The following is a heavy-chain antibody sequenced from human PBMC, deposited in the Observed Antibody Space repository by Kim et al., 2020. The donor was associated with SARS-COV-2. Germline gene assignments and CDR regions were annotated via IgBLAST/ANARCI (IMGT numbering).Heavy chain of an antibody. CDR1: GFTFSSYS. J-gene: IGHJ4*02. V-gene: IGHV3-48*02. CDR3: ARHSYGNYYFDY. CDR2: ITSSTTI. Sequence: LSLTCAASGFTFSSYSMNWVRQAPGKGLEWVSYITSSTTIYYADSVKGRFTISRDNAKNSLYLQMNSLRDEDTAVYYCARHSYGNYYFDYWGQGTLVTVSS. D-gene: IGHD5-18*01.